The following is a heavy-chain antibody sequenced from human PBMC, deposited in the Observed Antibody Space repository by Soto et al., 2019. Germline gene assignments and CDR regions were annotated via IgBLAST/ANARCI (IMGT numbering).Heavy chain of an antibody. CDR1: GFSVSSPGVG. Sequence: ESGPTLVNPTQTLTLTCSFSGFSVSSPGVGVGWIRQPPGKALEWLALIYWNDDKRYSPSLKGRLTIIKDTSKNQVVLTMTNVDPVDTATYYCAHCPFYENSGYPDYWGQGILVTRLL. CDR3: AHCPFYENSGYPDY. J-gene: IGHJ4*02. D-gene: IGHD3-22*01. CDR2: IYWNDDK. V-gene: IGHV2-5*01.